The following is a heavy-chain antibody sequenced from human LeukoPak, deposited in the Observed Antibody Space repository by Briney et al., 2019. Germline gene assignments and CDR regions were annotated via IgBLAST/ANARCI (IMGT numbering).Heavy chain of an antibody. J-gene: IGHJ4*02. CDR1: GFTFSSYW. Sequence: PGGSLRLSCAASGFTFSSYWMSWVRQAPGKGLEWVANIKQDGSEKYYVDSVKGRFTISRDNAKNSLYLQMNSLRAEDTAVYYCARDLGYDILTGYYSDWGQGTLVTVSS. CDR3: ARDLGYDILTGYYSD. CDR2: IKQDGSEK. D-gene: IGHD3-9*01. V-gene: IGHV3-7*03.